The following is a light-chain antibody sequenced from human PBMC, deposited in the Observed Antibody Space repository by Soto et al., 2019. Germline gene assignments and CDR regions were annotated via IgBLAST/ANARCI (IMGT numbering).Light chain of an antibody. V-gene: IGKV3-20*01. CDR1: QIVNNNY. J-gene: IGKJ1*01. CDR2: GAS. Sequence: EIVLTQSPGTLSLSPGERATLSCRASQIVNNNYLGWYQQKPGQAPRLLIYGASSRATGIPDRFSGSGSGTDFTLTISRLGPEDIAVYYCQQYDGPPWTFGQGTKVDIK. CDR3: QQYDGPPWT.